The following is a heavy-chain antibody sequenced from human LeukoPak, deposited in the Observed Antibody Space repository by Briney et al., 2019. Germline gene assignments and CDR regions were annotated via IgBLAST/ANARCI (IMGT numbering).Heavy chain of an antibody. J-gene: IGHJ4*02. CDR2: MNPNSGNT. CDR1: GYTFTGYY. CDR3: ARGDFWSGYEIDY. D-gene: IGHD3-3*01. Sequence: ASVKVSCKASGYTFTGYYMHWVRQATGQGLEWMGWMNPNSGNTGYAQKFQGRVTITRNTSISTAYMELSSLRSEDTAVYYCARGDFWSGYEIDYWGQGTLVTVSS. V-gene: IGHV1-8*03.